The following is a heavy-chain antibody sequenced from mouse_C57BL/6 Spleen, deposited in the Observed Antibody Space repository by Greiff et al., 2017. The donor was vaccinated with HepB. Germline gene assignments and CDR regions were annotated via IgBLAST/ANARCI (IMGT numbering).Heavy chain of an antibody. J-gene: IGHJ4*01. V-gene: IGHV5-9-1*02. D-gene: IGHD2-4*01. Sequence: EVMLVESGEGLLKPGGSLKLSCAASGFTFSSYAMSWVRQTPEKRLEWVAYISSGGDYIYYADTVKGRFTISRDNARNTLYLQMSSLKSEDTAMYYCTGDYDGYYAMDYWGQGTSVTVSS. CDR3: TGDYDGYYAMDY. CDR1: GFTFSSYA. CDR2: ISSGGDYI.